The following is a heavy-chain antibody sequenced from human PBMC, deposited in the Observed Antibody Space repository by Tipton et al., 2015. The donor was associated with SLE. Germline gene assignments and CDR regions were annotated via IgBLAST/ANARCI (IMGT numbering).Heavy chain of an antibody. Sequence: TLSLTCAVYGGSISSRNWWSWIRQPPGKGLEWIGEIDHSGSTNYNPSLESRVTISIDKSRNQFSLKLNSVTAADTAVYYCAREAVGSGFGAFDIWGQGTMVTVSS. CDR2: IDHSGST. V-gene: IGHV4-4*02. CDR3: AREAVGSGFGAFDI. D-gene: IGHD3-3*01. J-gene: IGHJ3*02. CDR1: GGSISSRNW.